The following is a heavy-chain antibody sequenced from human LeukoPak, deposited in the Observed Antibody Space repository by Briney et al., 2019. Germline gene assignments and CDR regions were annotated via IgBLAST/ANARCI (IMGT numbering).Heavy chain of an antibody. D-gene: IGHD3-9*01. Sequence: GGSLRLSCAASGFTFSNYAMSWVRQAPGKGLEWVSAILGSGGSTNYADSVKGRFTVSRDNSKSTLYLQMNSLRAEDTALYYCAKWGDYDVLTGYYVPDYWGQGTLVTVSS. J-gene: IGHJ4*02. CDR2: ILGSGGST. V-gene: IGHV3-23*01. CDR1: GFTFSNYA. CDR3: AKWGDYDVLTGYYVPDY.